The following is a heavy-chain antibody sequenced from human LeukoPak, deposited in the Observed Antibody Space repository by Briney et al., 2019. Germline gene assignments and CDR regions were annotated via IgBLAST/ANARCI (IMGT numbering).Heavy chain of an antibody. CDR1: GGSMSSSSYY. J-gene: IGHJ4*02. D-gene: IGHD1-26*01. CDR3: DRGEVGAGLFNY. CDR2: IYYSGST. V-gene: IGHV4-39*01. Sequence: SETLSLTCTISGGSMSSSSYYWGWIRQPPGKGLEWIGSIYYSGSTYYNPSLKSRVTISVDTSKNQFSLKLSSVTAADTAVYYCDRGEVGAGLFNYWGQGTLVTVSS.